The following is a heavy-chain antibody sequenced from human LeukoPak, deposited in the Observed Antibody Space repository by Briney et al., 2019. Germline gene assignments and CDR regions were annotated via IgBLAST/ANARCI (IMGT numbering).Heavy chain of an antibody. Sequence: ASVKVSYKASGYTFTSYDINWVRQATGQGLEWMGWMNPNSGNTGYAQKFQGRVTMTRSTSISTAYMELSSLRSEDTAVYYCARVGGVGATVENFDHWGQGTLVTVSS. CDR3: ARVGGVGATVENFDH. CDR2: MNPNSGNT. J-gene: IGHJ4*02. D-gene: IGHD1-26*01. CDR1: GYTFTSYD. V-gene: IGHV1-8*01.